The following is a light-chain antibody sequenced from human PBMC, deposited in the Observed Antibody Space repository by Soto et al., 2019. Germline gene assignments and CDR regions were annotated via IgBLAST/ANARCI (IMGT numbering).Light chain of an antibody. CDR3: SAYKTSRSYV. J-gene: IGLJ1*01. V-gene: IGLV2-11*01. Sequence: QSALTQPRSVSGSPGQSVTISCTGTSSDVGGYNYVSWYQQHPGEAPKLMIYDVTKRPSGVPDRFSGSKSGNTASLTISGLQAEDEADYYCSAYKTSRSYVFGSGTKVTVL. CDR2: DVT. CDR1: SSDVGGYNY.